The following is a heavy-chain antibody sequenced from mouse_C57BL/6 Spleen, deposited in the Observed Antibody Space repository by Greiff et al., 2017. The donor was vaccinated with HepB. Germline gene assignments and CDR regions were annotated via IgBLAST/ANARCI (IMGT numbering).Heavy chain of an antibody. CDR3: ARRAYYSNYCAMDY. V-gene: IGHV1-50*01. D-gene: IGHD2-5*01. CDR2: IDPSDSYT. CDR1: CYTFTSYW. Sequence: QVQLQQPGAELVKPGASVKLSCKASCYTFTSYWMQWVKQRPGQGLEWIGEIDPSDSYTNYNQKFKGKATLTVDTSSSTAYMQLSSLTSEDSAVYYCARRAYYSNYCAMDYWGQGTSVTVSS. J-gene: IGHJ4*01.